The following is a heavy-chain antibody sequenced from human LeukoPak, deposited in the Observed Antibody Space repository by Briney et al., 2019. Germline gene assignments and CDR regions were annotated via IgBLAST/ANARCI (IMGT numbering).Heavy chain of an antibody. D-gene: IGHD3-10*01. CDR1: GYTFTGYY. CDR3: ARDPYHIRFGASYYFDY. CDR2: INPNSGGT. V-gene: IGHV1-2*02. Sequence: PWASVKVSCKASGYTFTGYYMHWVRQAPGQGLEWMGWINPNSGGTNYAQKFQGRVTMTRDTSISTAYMELSRLRSDDTAVYYCARDPYHIRFGASYYFDYWGQGTLVTVSS. J-gene: IGHJ4*02.